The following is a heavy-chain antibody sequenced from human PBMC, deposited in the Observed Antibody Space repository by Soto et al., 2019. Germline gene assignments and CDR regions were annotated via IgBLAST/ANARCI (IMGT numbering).Heavy chain of an antibody. Sequence: GGSLRLSCAASGFTFSSYGMHWVRQAPGKGLEWVAVIWYDGSNKYYADSVKGRFTISRDNSKNTLYLQMNSLRAEDTAVYYCARDLRTAMGGGYGMDVWGQGTTVTVSS. CDR3: ARDLRTAMGGGYGMDV. CDR2: IWYDGSNK. V-gene: IGHV3-33*01. CDR1: GFTFSSYG. J-gene: IGHJ6*02. D-gene: IGHD5-18*01.